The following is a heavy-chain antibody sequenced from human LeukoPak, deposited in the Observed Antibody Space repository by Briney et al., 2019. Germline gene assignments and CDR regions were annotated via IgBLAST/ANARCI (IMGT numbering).Heavy chain of an antibody. V-gene: IGHV3-21*01. CDR2: ISSVSTYQ. CDR1: GFTFFHYA. Sequence: GGSPRLSCTASGFTFFHYAMNWVRQAPGKGLEWVSSISSVSTYQHYADSVEGRFTISRDNARDSLFLHMSSLEVEDTAVYYCTRDRNDYGDPDAFDFWGQGTMVTISS. J-gene: IGHJ3*01. D-gene: IGHD4-17*01. CDR3: TRDRNDYGDPDAFDF.